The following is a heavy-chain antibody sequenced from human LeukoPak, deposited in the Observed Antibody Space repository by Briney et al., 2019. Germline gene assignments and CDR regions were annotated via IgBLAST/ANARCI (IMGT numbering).Heavy chain of an antibody. CDR3: ARGSTYGDGRDQAFDI. J-gene: IGHJ3*02. Sequence: RASVKVSCKASGYTFTSYYMHWVRQAPGQGLEWMGIINPSGGSTSYAQKFQGRVTMTRDMSTSTVYMELSSLRSEDTAVYYCARGSTYGDGRDQAFDIWGQGTMVTVSS. D-gene: IGHD4-17*01. CDR2: INPSGGST. CDR1: GYTFTSYY. V-gene: IGHV1-46*01.